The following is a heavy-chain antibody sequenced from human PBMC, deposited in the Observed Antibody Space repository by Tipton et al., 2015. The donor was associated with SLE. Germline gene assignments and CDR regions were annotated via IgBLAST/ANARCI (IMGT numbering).Heavy chain of an antibody. CDR3: ARHEVSGIGFFQQ. CDR1: GGSISTNTHY. J-gene: IGHJ1*01. Sequence: TLSLTCTVSGGSISTNTHYWAWIRQPPGKGLEWIGTIYYSGSTYYNPSLKSRVTISADMSKNQFSLKLTSLTAADTALYYCARHEVSGIGFFQQWGQGTLVTVSS. CDR2: IYYSGST. D-gene: IGHD6-19*01. V-gene: IGHV4-39*07.